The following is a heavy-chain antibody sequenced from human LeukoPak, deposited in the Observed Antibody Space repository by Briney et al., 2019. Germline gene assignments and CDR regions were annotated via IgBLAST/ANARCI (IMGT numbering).Heavy chain of an antibody. CDR1: GFTFSTYG. CDR3: ARDRGWGRYGGSGSYYSY. V-gene: IGHV3-30*03. J-gene: IGHJ4*02. D-gene: IGHD3-10*01. CDR2: ISYDGSNK. Sequence: GGSLRLSCAASGFTFSTYGMHWVRQAPGKGLEWVAVISYDGSNKYYADSVKGRFTISRDNSKNTLYLQMNSLRAEDTAVYYCARDRGWGRYGGSGSYYSYWGQGTLVTVSS.